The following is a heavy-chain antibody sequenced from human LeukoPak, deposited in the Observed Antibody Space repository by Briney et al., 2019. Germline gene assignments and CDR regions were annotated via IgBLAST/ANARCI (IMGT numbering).Heavy chain of an antibody. V-gene: IGHV1-18*04. Sequence: GASVKVSCKASGYIFTGYYMHWVRQVPGQGLEWMGWISAYNGNTNYAQKLQGRVTMTTDTSTSTAYMELRSLRSDDTAVYYCALGGAAAGTYYYYYMDVWGKGTTVTVSS. CDR2: ISAYNGNT. J-gene: IGHJ6*03. CDR1: GYIFTGYY. CDR3: ALGGAAAGTYYYYYMDV. D-gene: IGHD6-13*01.